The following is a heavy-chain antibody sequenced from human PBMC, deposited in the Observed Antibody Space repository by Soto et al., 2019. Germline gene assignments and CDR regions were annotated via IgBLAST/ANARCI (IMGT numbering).Heavy chain of an antibody. V-gene: IGHV4-31*03. Sequence: SETLSLTCTVSGGSISSGGYYWIWIRQHPGKGLEWIGYIYYSGSTYYNPSLKSRVTISVDTSKNQFSLKLSSVTAADTAVYYCARSPGVEKVKGPYYSKMDTGGKGTTLPFPS. J-gene: IGHJ6*04. CDR2: IYYSGST. D-gene: IGHD3-10*01. CDR1: GGSISSGGYY. CDR3: ARSPGVEKVKGPYYSKMDT.